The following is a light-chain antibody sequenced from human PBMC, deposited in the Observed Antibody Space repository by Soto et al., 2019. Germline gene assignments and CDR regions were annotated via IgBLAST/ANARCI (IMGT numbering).Light chain of an antibody. CDR2: KAS. CDR1: QSISGW. J-gene: IGKJ5*01. Sequence: DIQMTQSPFTLSASVGDRVTITCRASQSISGWVAWYQQKPGKAPKLLIYKASTLESGDPSRFSGSGSGTEFTLTISSLQPDDFATYYCQQYKTYPITFAQGTRLEIK. CDR3: QQYKTYPIT. V-gene: IGKV1-5*03.